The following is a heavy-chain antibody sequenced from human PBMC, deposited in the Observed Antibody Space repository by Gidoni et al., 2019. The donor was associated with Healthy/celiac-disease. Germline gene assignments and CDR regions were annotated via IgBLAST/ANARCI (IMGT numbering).Heavy chain of an antibody. CDR3: ARDRPPDY. CDR1: GFTFSSYS. V-gene: IGHV3-21*01. J-gene: IGHJ4*02. Sequence: EVQLVESGGGLVKPGGSLRLSCAASGFTFSSYSMNWVRQAPGKGLGWGSSISRSSSYIYYADTVKCRFTIARDNAKNSLYLQMNSLRAEDTAVYYCARDRPPDYWGQGTLVTVSS. CDR2: ISRSSSYI.